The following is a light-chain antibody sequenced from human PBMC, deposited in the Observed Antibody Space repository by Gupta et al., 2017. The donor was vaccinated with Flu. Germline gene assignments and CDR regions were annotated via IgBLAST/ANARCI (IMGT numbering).Light chain of an antibody. Sequence: IQMTQSPSTLSASVGDRVTITCRASQSINIWLAWYQQKPGKAPKLLIYQASSLESGVTSRFSGSGDGRQLSLTISSQQPEDFARSDCHQYNNNSPRVFGQGTKLEIK. V-gene: IGKV1-5*03. CDR3: HQYNNNSPRV. CDR2: QAS. CDR1: QSINIW. J-gene: IGKJ2*01.